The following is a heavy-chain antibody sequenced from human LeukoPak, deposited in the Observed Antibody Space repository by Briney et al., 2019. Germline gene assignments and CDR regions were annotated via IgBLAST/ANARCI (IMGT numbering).Heavy chain of an antibody. Sequence: PSETLSLTCTVSGGSISTYHWNWIRQTPGKGLEWIGYIYNSGFTNYNPSLNRRVTMSLDTSKNHFSLRLRSVTAADTAFYYCARSLGKDSGWNYYFDYWGQGTLFTVSS. V-gene: IGHV4-59*08. D-gene: IGHD6-19*01. CDR1: GGSISTYH. CDR3: ARSLGKDSGWNYYFDY. CDR2: IYNSGFT. J-gene: IGHJ4*02.